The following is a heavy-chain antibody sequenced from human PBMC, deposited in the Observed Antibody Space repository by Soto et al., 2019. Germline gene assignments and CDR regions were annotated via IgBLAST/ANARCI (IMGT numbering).Heavy chain of an antibody. J-gene: IGHJ5*02. CDR3: ASFGVASMNWLNP. Sequence: PSETLSLTCSVSGASITSRDWYWTWIRQAPGRGLEWIGSIFYSGNTYYKTSLKSRLSVSIDTSKNQFSLKLNFVTAADTAVYYCASFGVASMNWLNPWGQGTLVTVSS. D-gene: IGHD3-3*01. CDR2: IFYSGNT. V-gene: IGHV4-30-4*01. CDR1: GASITSRDWY.